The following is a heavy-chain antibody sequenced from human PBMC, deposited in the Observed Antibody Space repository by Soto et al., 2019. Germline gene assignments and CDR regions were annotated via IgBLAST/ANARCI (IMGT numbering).Heavy chain of an antibody. D-gene: IGHD2-2*01. CDR1: GYTFTSYG. J-gene: IGHJ5*02. CDR3: ARMIVVPAAQVWFDP. V-gene: IGHV1-18*01. CDR2: ISAYNGNT. Sequence: ASVKVSCKASGYTFTSYGISWVRQAPGQGLEWMGWISAYNGNTNYAQKLQGRVTMTTDTSTSTAYMELRSLRSDDTAVYYCARMIVVPAAQVWFDPWGQGTLVTVSS.